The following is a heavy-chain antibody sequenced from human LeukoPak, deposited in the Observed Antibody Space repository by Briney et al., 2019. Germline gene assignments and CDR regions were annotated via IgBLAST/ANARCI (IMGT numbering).Heavy chain of an antibody. J-gene: IGHJ6*03. CDR1: GFTFSSYW. CDR2: TGPDGKKT. D-gene: IGHD2-15*01. Sequence: PGGSLRLSCAASGFTFSSYWMSWVRQAPGKGLEWVAFTGPDGKKTFYGDSLNGRFTISRDNFEDTVFLQMNTMRAEDTAVYYCARQMVEGQQNYYMDVWGNGTTVTVSS. V-gene: IGHV3-33*08. CDR3: ARQMVEGQQNYYMDV.